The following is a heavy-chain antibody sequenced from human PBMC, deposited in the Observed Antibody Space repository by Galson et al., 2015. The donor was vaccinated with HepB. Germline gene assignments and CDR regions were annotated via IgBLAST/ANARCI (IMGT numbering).Heavy chain of an antibody. J-gene: IGHJ5*02. CDR3: AALSPAPIAVAGTGSENWFDP. Sequence: SVKVSCKASGGTFSSYAISWVRQAPGQGLEWMGRIIPILGIANYAQKFQGRVTITADKSTSTAYMELSSLRSEDTAVYYCAALSPAPIAVAGTGSENWFDPWGQGTLVTVSS. D-gene: IGHD6-19*01. CDR2: IIPILGIA. CDR1: GGTFSSYA. V-gene: IGHV1-69*04.